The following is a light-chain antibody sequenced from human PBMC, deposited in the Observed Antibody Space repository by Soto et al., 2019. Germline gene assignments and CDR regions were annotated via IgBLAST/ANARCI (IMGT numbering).Light chain of an antibody. J-gene: IGKJ1*01. CDR1: QSISSY. CDR2: AAS. Sequence: DIQMTQSPSSLSASVGDRVTITCRASQSISSYLNGYKQKPGKAPKLLIYAASSLQSGVPSRFSGSGSGTDFTLTISSLQPEDFATYYCQQSYSTPKAVGQGTKVEIK. CDR3: QQSYSTPKA. V-gene: IGKV1-39*01.